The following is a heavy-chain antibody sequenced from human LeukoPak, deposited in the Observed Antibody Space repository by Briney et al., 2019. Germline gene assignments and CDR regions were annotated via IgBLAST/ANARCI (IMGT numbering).Heavy chain of an antibody. Sequence: PGRSLRLSCAASGFTFDDYAMHWVRQAPGKGLEWVSGISWNNGSIGYADSVKGRFTISRDNAKNSLYLQMNSLRAEDTALYYCAKDMGSSGYMRAFDIWGQGTMVTVSS. D-gene: IGHD3-22*01. J-gene: IGHJ3*02. CDR2: ISWNNGSI. CDR3: AKDMGSSGYMRAFDI. V-gene: IGHV3-9*01. CDR1: GFTFDDYA.